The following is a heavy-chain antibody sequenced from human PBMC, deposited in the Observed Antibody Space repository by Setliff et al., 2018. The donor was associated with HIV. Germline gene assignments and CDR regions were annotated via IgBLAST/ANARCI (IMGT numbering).Heavy chain of an antibody. V-gene: IGHV4-34*01. CDR2: INHSGKS. J-gene: IGHJ6*03. Sequence: PSETLSLTCTVSGGSTSGYYWGWIRQPPGKGLEWIGEINHSGKSNYNPSLKSRVTISVDTSKNQFSLKLSSVTAADTAVYYCARDRSSGRGYYYYYYMDVWGKGTTVTVSS. D-gene: IGHD6-19*01. CDR3: ARDRSSGRGYYYYYYMDV. CDR1: GGSTSGYY.